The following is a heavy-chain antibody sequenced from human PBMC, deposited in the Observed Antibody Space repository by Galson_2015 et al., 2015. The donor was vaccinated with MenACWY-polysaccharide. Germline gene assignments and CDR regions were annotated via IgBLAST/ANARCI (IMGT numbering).Heavy chain of an antibody. D-gene: IGHD5-18*01. J-gene: IGHJ6*02. CDR2: IWYDGSNK. V-gene: IGHV3-33*08. CDR3: AGGTALVIDYYYYGMDV. Sequence: SLRLSCAASGFTFTSYAMHWVRQAPGKGLEWVALIWYDGSNKYYADSVKGRFTISRDNSKNTLYLQMNSLRAADTAVYYCAGGTALVIDYYYYGMDVWGQGTTVTVSS. CDR1: GFTFTSYA.